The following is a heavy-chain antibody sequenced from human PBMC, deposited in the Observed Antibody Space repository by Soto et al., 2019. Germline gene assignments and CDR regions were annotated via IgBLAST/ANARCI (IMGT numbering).Heavy chain of an antibody. V-gene: IGHV4-59*01. CDR2: IYYSGST. Sequence: PSETLSLTCTVSGGSISSYYWSWIRQPPGKGLEWIGYIYYSGSTNYNPSLKSRVTISVDTSKNQFSLKLSSVTAADTAVYYCARGGDSSSIYYYYGMDVWGQGTTVTVSS. CDR1: GGSISSYY. D-gene: IGHD6-6*01. J-gene: IGHJ6*02. CDR3: ARGGDSSSIYYYYGMDV.